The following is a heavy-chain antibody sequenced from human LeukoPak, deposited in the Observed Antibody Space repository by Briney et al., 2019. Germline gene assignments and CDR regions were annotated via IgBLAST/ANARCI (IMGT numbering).Heavy chain of an antibody. CDR2: INTDGSTT. D-gene: IGHD1-26*01. J-gene: IGHJ4*02. CDR3: VRDGIGGSYFY. V-gene: IGHV3-74*01. Sequence: PGGSLRLSCAASGXXFXSYWXXWXXXAPGXGLXXVXRINTDGSTTSYSESVKGRFTISRDNAKNTLYVLMNSLRAEDTAVYYCVRDGIGGSYFYWGQGTLVTVSS. CDR1: GXXFXSYW.